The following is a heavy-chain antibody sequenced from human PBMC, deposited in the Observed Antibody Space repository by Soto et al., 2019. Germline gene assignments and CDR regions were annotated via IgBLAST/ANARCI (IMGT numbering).Heavy chain of an antibody. CDR3: ESDAYYDVWTGYYQPYSGMDV. V-gene: IGHV3-21*01. CDR1: GFTFSSYS. D-gene: IGHD3-3*01. J-gene: IGHJ6*01. CDR2: ISSSSSYI. Sequence: GGSLRLSCAASGFTFSSYSLNWVRQAPGKGLEWVSSISSSSSYIYYADSVKGRFTISRDNAKNSLYLQMNSMRAQDTAVYYCESDAYYDVWTGYYQPYSGMDVTGQGGTVTV.